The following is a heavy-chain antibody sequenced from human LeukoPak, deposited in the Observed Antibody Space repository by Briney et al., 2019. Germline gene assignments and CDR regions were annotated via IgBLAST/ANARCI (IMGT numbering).Heavy chain of an antibody. D-gene: IGHD6-6*01. J-gene: IGHJ4*02. Sequence: GASVKVSCKASGYIFTSYYMHWVRQAPGQGPEWMGIINPSGGSTTYAQKFQGRVTMTRDTSTRTVYMELSSLRSEDAAVYYCARAKYSMSSYYFDYWGQGTLVTVSS. CDR1: GYIFTSYY. V-gene: IGHV1-46*01. CDR2: INPSGGST. CDR3: ARAKYSMSSYYFDY.